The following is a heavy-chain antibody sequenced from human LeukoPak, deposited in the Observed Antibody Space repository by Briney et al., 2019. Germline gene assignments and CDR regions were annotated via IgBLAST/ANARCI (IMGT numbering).Heavy chain of an antibody. CDR1: GGSISSYY. J-gene: IGHJ4*02. V-gene: IGHV4-4*07. CDR2: IYTSGST. D-gene: IGHD2-2*01. CDR3: ARILGYCSSTSCPGSIDY. Sequence: SETLSLTCTVSGGSISSYYWSWIRQPAGKGLEWIGRIYTSGSTNYNPSLKSRVTMSVDTSKNQFSLKLSSVTAADTAVYYCARILGYCSSTSCPGSIDYWGQGTLVTVSS.